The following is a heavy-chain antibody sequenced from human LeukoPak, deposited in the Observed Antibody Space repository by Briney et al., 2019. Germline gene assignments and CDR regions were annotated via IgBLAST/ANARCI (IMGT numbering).Heavy chain of an antibody. J-gene: IGHJ3*02. V-gene: IGHV4-59*01. CDR2: ISYSGST. CDR3: ARSGAFDK. CDR1: GGSISSYY. Sequence: SETLSLTCTVSGGSISSYYWSWIRQPPGKGLEWIGYISYSGSTNYIASLKSRVTISVDTSKNQFSLKLSSVTAADTAVYYCARSGAFDKWGQGTMVTVSS.